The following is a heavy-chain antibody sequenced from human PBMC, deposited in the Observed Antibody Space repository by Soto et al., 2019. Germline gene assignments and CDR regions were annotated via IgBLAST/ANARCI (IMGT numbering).Heavy chain of an antibody. CDR3: ARSQGSRTSLEIYYYYYYGMDV. D-gene: IGHD2-2*01. V-gene: IGHV1-69*01. CDR2: IIRISDTT. J-gene: IGHJ6*02. Sequence: QEQLVQSGAEVKKPGSSVKVSCKASGGTFSSYAISWVRQAPGQGLQRMGGIIRISDTTNYAQKFQGRVTITADESTSTAYLELSSLRSEDTAVYYCARSQGSRTSLEIYYYYYYGMDVWGQGTTVTVSS. CDR1: GGTFSSYA.